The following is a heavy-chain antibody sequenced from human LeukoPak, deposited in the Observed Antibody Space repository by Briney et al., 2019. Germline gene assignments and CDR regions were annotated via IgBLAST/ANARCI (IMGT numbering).Heavy chain of an antibody. CDR1: GYTFTSYY. J-gene: IGHJ4*02. V-gene: IGHV1-46*01. CDR3: ARDPLDKYYYDSSGYFSGYFDY. CDR2: INPSGGST. Sequence: ASVKVSCKASGYTFTSYYMHWVRQAPGQGLEWMGIINPSGGSTSYAQKFQGRVTMTTDTSTSTAYMELRSLRSDDTAVYYCARDPLDKYYYDSSGYFSGYFDYWGQGTLVTVSS. D-gene: IGHD3-22*01.